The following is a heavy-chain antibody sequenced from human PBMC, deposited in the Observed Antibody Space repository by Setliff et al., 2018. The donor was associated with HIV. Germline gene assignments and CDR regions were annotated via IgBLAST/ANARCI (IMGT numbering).Heavy chain of an antibody. CDR2: IYYRGGT. D-gene: IGHD2-15*01. V-gene: IGHV4-61*01. Sequence: SETLSLTCAVSGYSISSGYYWGWIRQPPGKRLEWIGYIYYRGGTNYNPSLKSRLTISVDAAKNQFSLKLSSVTTADTAVYYCARATATWLVDNWGQGTLVTVSS. J-gene: IGHJ4*02. CDR3: ARATATWLVDN. CDR1: GYSISSGYY.